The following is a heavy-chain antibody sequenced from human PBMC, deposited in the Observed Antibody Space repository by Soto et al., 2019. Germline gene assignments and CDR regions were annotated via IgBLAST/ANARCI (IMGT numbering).Heavy chain of an antibody. CDR1: GGSISSYY. Sequence: SETLSLTCTVSGGSISSYYWSWIRQPAGKGLEWIGRIYTSGSTNYNPSLKSRVTMSVDTSKNQFSLKLSSVTAADTAVYYCAREKARGVWYYFDYWGQGTLVTVSS. CDR2: IYTSGST. CDR3: AREKARGVWYYFDY. D-gene: IGHD3-10*01. J-gene: IGHJ4*02. V-gene: IGHV4-4*07.